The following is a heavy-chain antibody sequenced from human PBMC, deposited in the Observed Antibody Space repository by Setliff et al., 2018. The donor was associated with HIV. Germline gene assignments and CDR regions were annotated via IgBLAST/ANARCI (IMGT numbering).Heavy chain of an antibody. CDR2: INPNTGGT. J-gene: IGHJ4*02. Sequence: ASVKFSCKASGYTFTEYHMHWVRQAPGQGLEWMGSINPNTGGTNYAQKFQGRVTVTRDSPTRTAYMELKRLKSDDTAVYFCARDNRFDYNSGWPLDYWGQGTLVTVSS. CDR3: ARDNRFDYNSGWPLDY. D-gene: IGHD6-19*01. CDR1: GYTFTEYH. V-gene: IGHV1-2*02.